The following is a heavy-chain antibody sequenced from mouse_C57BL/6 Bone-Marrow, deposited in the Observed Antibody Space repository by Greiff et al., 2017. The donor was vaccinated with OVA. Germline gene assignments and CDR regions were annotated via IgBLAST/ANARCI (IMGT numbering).Heavy chain of an antibody. CDR2: IDPSDSYT. Sequence: QVQLQQPGAELVKPGASVKLSCKASGYNFTSYWMQWVKQRPGQGLEWIGEIDPSDSYTNYNQKFKGKATLTVDTSSSTAYMQLSSLTSEDSAVYYCARGATVVEDYWGQGTSVTVSS. J-gene: IGHJ4*01. CDR1: GYNFTSYW. D-gene: IGHD1-1*01. V-gene: IGHV1-50*01. CDR3: ARGATVVEDY.